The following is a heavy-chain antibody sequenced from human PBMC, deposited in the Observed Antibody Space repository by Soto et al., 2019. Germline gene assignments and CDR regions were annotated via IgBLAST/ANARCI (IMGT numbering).Heavy chain of an antibody. J-gene: IGHJ6*02. D-gene: IGHD3-10*01. CDR2: IIPILGIA. CDR1: GGTFSSYT. V-gene: IGHV1-69*02. Sequence: QVQLVQSGAEVKKPGSSVKVSCKASGGTFSSYTISWVRQAPGQGLEWMGRIIPILGIANYAQKFQGRVTIPADKSTRTSYMELSSLRSEDTAVYYCARYYYGSGSPYDYYGMDVWGQGTTVTVSS. CDR3: ARYYYGSGSPYDYYGMDV.